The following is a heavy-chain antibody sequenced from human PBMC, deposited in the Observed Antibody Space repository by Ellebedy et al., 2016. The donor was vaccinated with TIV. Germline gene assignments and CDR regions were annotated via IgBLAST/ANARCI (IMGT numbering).Heavy chain of an antibody. CDR1: GGSISSNY. Sequence: SETLSLXXTVSGGSISSNYWSWIRQPPGKGLEWIGEINQSGSTNHNPPLKSRVTISADTSKNQFSLKLSSLTAADTAVYYCARGRQYSHSSGYYLDYWGQGPLVTVSS. CDR3: ARGRQYSHSSGYYLDY. J-gene: IGHJ4*02. V-gene: IGHV4-34*01. D-gene: IGHD3-22*01. CDR2: INQSGST.